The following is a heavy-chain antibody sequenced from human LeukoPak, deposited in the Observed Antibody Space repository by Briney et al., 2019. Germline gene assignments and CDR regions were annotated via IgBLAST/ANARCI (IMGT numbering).Heavy chain of an antibody. Sequence: PSETLSLTCSVSGGSISNYYWSWIRQPPGKGLEWIGHIYYSGNTNYNPSLKSRVTISVGMSKNQFSLKLSSVTAADTAVYYCARAIAATGTEHFDYWGQGTLVTVSS. D-gene: IGHD6-13*01. CDR3: ARAIAATGTEHFDY. V-gene: IGHV4-59*01. J-gene: IGHJ4*02. CDR2: IYYSGNT. CDR1: GGSISNYY.